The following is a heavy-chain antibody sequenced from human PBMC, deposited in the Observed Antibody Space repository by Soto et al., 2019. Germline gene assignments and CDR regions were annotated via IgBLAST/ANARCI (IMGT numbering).Heavy chain of an antibody. CDR2: INPNSGGT. CDR1: GYTFTGYY. Sequence: ASVEVSCKASGYTFTGYYMHWVRQAPGQGLEWMGWINPNSGGTNYAQKFQGRVTMTRDTSISTAYMELSRLRSDDTAVYYCARALTSITIFGVVNGHYGMDVWGQGTTVTVS. J-gene: IGHJ6*02. V-gene: IGHV1-2*02. D-gene: IGHD3-3*01. CDR3: ARALTSITIFGVVNGHYGMDV.